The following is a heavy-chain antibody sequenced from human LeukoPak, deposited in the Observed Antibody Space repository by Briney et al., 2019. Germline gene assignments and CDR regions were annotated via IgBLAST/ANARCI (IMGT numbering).Heavy chain of an antibody. V-gene: IGHV4-34*01. D-gene: IGHD6-19*01. CDR2: INHSGST. J-gene: IGHJ3*02. CDR3: AIPSDRLVGAFDI. Sequence: SETLSLTCAVYGGSFSGYYWSWIRQPPGKGLEWIGEINHSGSTNYNPSLKSRVTISVDTSKNQFSLKLSSVTAADTAVYYCAIPSDRLVGAFDIWGQGTMVTVSP. CDR1: GGSFSGYY.